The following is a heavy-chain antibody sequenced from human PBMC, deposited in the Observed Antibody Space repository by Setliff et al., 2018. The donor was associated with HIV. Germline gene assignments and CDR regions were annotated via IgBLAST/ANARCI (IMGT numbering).Heavy chain of an antibody. CDR3: ARDFVHLTNYYDSDRYVY. CDR2: IYHSGGT. J-gene: IGHJ4*02. D-gene: IGHD3-22*01. V-gene: IGHV4-38-2*02. Sequence: SETLSLTCAVSGYSISGGYYWGWIRQPPGKGLQWIGSIYHSGGTYYNPSLKSRVTMSVDTSKNQFSLKLTSVTAADTAVYYCARDFVHLTNYYDSDRYVYWGQGTLVTVSS. CDR1: GYSISGGYY.